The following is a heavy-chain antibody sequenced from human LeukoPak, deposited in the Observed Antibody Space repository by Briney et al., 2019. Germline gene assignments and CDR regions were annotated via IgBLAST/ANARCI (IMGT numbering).Heavy chain of an antibody. D-gene: IGHD3-10*01. CDR3: ARDTPHYYGSGSCDY. J-gene: IGHJ4*02. Sequence: GASVKVSCKASGYTFTSYGISWVRQAPGQGLDWMGWISAYNGNTNYAQKLQGRVTMTTDTSTSTAYMELSRLRSDDTAVYYCARDTPHYYGSGSCDYWGQGTLVTVSS. CDR2: ISAYNGNT. CDR1: GYTFTSYG. V-gene: IGHV1-18*01.